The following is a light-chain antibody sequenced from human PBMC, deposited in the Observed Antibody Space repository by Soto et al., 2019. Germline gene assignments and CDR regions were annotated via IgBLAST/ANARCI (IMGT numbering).Light chain of an antibody. CDR2: DDN. V-gene: IGLV1-51*01. J-gene: IGLJ1*01. CDR3: GSWDSWTSGSV. CDR1: SSNIGGNS. Sequence: QSVLTQPPSVSAAPGQKVTISCSGSSSNIGGNSVPWYQQLPGAAPKLLIYDDNKRPSGIPDRFSGSKSGTSATLGITGLQTGEQANYNCGSWDSWTSGSVVGT.